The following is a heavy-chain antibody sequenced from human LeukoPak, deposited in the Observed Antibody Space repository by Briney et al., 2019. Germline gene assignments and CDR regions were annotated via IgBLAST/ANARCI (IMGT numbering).Heavy chain of an antibody. V-gene: IGHV3-23*01. CDR1: GFTFSDYG. Sequence: GGSLRLSCAASGFTFSDYGMHWVRQAPGKGLEWVSAISGSGGSTYYADSVKGRFTISRDNSKNTLYLQMNSLRAEDTAVYYCAKPPGYSSNLDYWGQGTLVTVSS. CDR2: ISGSGGST. D-gene: IGHD6-13*01. J-gene: IGHJ4*02. CDR3: AKPPGYSSNLDY.